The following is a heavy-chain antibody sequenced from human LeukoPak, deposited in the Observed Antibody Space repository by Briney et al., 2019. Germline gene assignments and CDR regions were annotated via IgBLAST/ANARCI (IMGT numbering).Heavy chain of an antibody. CDR1: GGSLSSGSCN. V-gene: IGHV4-61*09. D-gene: IGHD2-2*01. J-gene: IGHJ4*02. CDR2: IYSSGST. CDR3: ARDFEFCSSTSCYRTFDY. Sequence: PSETLSLTCSVSGGSLSSGSCNWSWIRKPAGGGLEWIGHIYSSGSTKYNSSLKSRVSISIDTSKNQFSLNLSSVTAADTAVYYCARDFEFCSSTSCYRTFDYWGQGTLVTVSS.